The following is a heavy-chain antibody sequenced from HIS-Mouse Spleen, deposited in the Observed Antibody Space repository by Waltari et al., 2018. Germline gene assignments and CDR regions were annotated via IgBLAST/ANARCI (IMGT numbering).Heavy chain of an antibody. V-gene: IGHV3-66*01. CDR1: AFTVSSNY. J-gene: IGHJ4*02. Sequence: EVQLVESGGGLVQPGGSLRLSCAPSAFTVSSNYMSWVRQAPGKGLEWVSVIYSGGSTYYADSVKGRFTISRDNSKNTLYLQLNSLRAEDTAVYYCARSNWYFDYWGQGTLVTVSS. D-gene: IGHD7-27*01. CDR3: ARSNWYFDY. CDR2: IYSGGST.